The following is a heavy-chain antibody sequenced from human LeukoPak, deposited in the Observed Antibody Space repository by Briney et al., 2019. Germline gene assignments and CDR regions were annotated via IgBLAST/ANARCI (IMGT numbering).Heavy chain of an antibody. V-gene: IGHV3-20*04. CDR1: GFTFDDYG. D-gene: IGHD6-13*01. CDR3: ARGQSAGYSSNDFDY. CDR2: INWNGGST. J-gene: IGHJ4*02. Sequence: PGGSLRLSCAASGFTFDDYGMSWVRRAPGKGLEWVSGINWNGGSTGYADSVKGRFTISRDNAKNSLYLQMNSLRAEDTALYYCARGQSAGYSSNDFDYWGQGTLVTVSS.